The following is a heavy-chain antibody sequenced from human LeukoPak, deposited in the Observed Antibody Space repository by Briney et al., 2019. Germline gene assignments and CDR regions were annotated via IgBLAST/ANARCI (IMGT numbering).Heavy chain of an antibody. J-gene: IGHJ3*02. CDR3: ARDRPGIAVAGDAFDI. CDR1: GGSISNFY. CDR2: IQNRGNT. V-gene: IGHV4-59*01. D-gene: IGHD6-19*01. Sequence: SETLSLTCTVSGGSISNFYWSWIRQPPGKGLEWIGYIQNRGNTNYNPSLKSRVTISVDTSKNQFSLKVRSVTAADTAVYYCARDRPGIAVAGDAFDIWGQGTMVTVSS.